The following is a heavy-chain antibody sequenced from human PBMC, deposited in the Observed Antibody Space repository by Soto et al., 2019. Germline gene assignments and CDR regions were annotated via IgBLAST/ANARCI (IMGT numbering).Heavy chain of an antibody. D-gene: IGHD3-10*01. V-gene: IGHV1-18*04. J-gene: IGHJ5*02. CDR2: ISAYNGNT. CDR1: GYTFTSYG. CDR3: ARVCYGSGSSGWFDP. Sequence: ASVKVSCKASGYTFTSYGISWVRQAPGQGLEWVGWISAYNGNTNYAQKLQGRVTMTTDTSTSTAYMELRSLRSDDTALYYCARVCYGSGSSGWFDPWGQGTLVTVSS.